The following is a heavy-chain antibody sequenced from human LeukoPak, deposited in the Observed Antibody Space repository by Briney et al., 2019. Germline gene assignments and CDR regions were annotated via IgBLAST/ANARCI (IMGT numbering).Heavy chain of an antibody. CDR1: GDSVSSKSAA. V-gene: IGHV6-1*01. CDR3: ARTSGYFDY. Sequence: SQTLSVTCVISGDSVSSKSAAWNWIRQSPSRGLEWLGRTCYRSKWFNDYAVSVKGRITINPDTSKIQFSLQLNSVTPEDTAVYFCARTSGYFDYWGQGTLVTVSS. CDR2: TCYRSKWFN. D-gene: IGHD6-19*01. J-gene: IGHJ4*02.